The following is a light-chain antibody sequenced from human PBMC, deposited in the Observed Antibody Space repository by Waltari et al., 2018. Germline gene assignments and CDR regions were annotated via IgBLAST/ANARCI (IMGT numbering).Light chain of an antibody. CDR3: QQRSNWLT. Sequence: EIVLTQSPATLSLSPGERATLSCRASQSVSSNLAWYQQKPGQAPRLLIYDASNRATGIPARFSGSGSGTDFTLTLSSLEPEDFAVYYCQQRSNWLTFGGGTKVEIK. V-gene: IGKV3-11*01. CDR2: DAS. CDR1: QSVSSN. J-gene: IGKJ4*01.